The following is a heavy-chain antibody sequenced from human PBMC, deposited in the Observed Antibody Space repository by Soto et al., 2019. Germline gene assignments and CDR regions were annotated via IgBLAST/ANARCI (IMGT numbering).Heavy chain of an antibody. CDR2: IYYSGST. CDR1: GGSISSGGYY. J-gene: IGHJ4*02. V-gene: IGHV4-31*03. CDR3: ARDRVGARYYFDY. Sequence: QVQLQESGPGLVKPSQTLSLTCTVSGGSISSGGYYWSWIRQHPGKGLEWIGYIYYSGSTYYNPSRKSRVTISVDTSKNQFSLKLSSVTAADTAVDYCARDRVGARYYFDYWGQGTLVTVSS.